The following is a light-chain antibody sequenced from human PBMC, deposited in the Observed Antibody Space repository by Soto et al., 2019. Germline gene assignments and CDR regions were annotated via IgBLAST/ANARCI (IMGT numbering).Light chain of an antibody. CDR3: QQSYDHPVT. CDR1: QTISSY. J-gene: IGKJ5*01. CDR2: AAS. Sequence: DIQMTQSPSSLSASVGDRVSITCRASQTISSYLNWFQQKPGEAPNLLIYAASTLQGGVPSRFSGSGSGTDFTLIISNLQPEDFATYYCQQSYDHPVTFGQGTRLEI. V-gene: IGKV1-39*01.